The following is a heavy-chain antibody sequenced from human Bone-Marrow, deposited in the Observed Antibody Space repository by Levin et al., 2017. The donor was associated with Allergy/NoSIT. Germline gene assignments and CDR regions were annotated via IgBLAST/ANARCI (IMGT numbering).Heavy chain of an antibody. V-gene: IGHV3-72*01. CDR2: SRNEAKSYTT. CDR1: GFTFSDHY. CDR3: ARGAALTTSYYYGMDV. D-gene: IGHD4-11*01. Sequence: GESLKISCAASGFTFSDHYMDWVRQAPGKGLEWVGRSRNEAKSYTTEYAASVKGRFMISRDDSENSLYLQMNSLRTDDTAVYYCARGAALTTSYYYGMDVWGQGTTVTVSS. J-gene: IGHJ6*02.